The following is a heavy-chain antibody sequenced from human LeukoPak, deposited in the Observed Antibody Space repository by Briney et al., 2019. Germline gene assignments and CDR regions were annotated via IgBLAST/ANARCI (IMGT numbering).Heavy chain of an antibody. J-gene: IGHJ3*02. CDR2: MSSSGSIT. CDR3: ARGPVTRFEI. CDR1: GFTFSNFE. Sequence: TGGSLRLSCTASGFTFSNFEMNWVRQAPGRGLEWVSFMSSSGSITYYADSVKGRFTISRDNSNNTLYLQMNSLRAEDTAVYYCARGPVTRFEIWGQGTMVTVSS. V-gene: IGHV3-48*03. D-gene: IGHD4-17*01.